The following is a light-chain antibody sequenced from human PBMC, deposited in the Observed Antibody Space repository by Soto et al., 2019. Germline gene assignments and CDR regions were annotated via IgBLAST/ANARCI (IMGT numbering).Light chain of an antibody. CDR1: NIGRKD. CDR2: DDS. CDR3: QVWDSSSDHPGVV. J-gene: IGLJ2*01. V-gene: IGLV3-21*02. Sequence: SYELTQPPSVSVAPGQTARIPCGGKNIGRKDVHWYQQKPGQAPVLVVHDDSNRPSGIPERFSGSNSGNTATLTISRVEAGDEADYYCQVWDSSSDHPGVVFGGGTKLTVL.